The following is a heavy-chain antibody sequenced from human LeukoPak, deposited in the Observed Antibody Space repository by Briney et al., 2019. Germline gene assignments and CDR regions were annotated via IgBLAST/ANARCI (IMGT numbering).Heavy chain of an antibody. CDR3: ARDREQWLVRRFDY. CDR1: GFTFSSYS. V-gene: IGHV3-21*01. D-gene: IGHD6-19*01. Sequence: GGSLRLSCAASGFTFSSYSMNWVRQAPGKGLEWVSSISNSSSYIYYADSVKGRFTISRDNAKNSLYLQMNSLRAEDTAVYYCARDREQWLVRRFDYWGQGTLVTVSS. CDR2: ISNSSSYI. J-gene: IGHJ4*02.